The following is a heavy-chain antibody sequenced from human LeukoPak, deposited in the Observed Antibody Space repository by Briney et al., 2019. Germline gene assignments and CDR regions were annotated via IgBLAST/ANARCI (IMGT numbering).Heavy chain of an antibody. V-gene: IGHV1-69*05. CDR3: ARASGNYYDSSGYYRTPPRFDY. CDR1: GGTFISYA. CDR2: IIPIFGTA. J-gene: IGHJ4*02. Sequence: GASVKVSCKASGGTFISYAISWVRQAPGQGLEWMGGIIPIFGTANYAQKFQGRVTITTDESTSTDYMELSSLRSEDTAGYYCARASGNYYDSSGYYRTPPRFDYWGQGTPVTVSS. D-gene: IGHD3-22*01.